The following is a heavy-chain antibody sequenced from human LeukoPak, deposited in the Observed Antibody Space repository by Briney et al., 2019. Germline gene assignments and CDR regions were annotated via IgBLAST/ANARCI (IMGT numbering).Heavy chain of an antibody. Sequence: ASVKVSCKASGYTFSLYYLHWVRQAPGQGPEWMGMINPGDGSTTYRQKFQGRVTMTRDMSTRTVYMELSGLRFDDTAVYYCARDAGSSWHNWGQGTLVTVSS. CDR3: ARDAGSSWHN. CDR1: GYTFSLYY. V-gene: IGHV1-46*01. D-gene: IGHD6-13*01. CDR2: INPGDGST. J-gene: IGHJ4*02.